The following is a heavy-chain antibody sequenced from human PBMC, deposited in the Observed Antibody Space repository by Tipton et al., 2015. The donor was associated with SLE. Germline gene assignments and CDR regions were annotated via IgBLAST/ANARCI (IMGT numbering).Heavy chain of an antibody. CDR2: ISSSSSYT. Sequence: SLRLSCAASGFTFSDYYMSWIRQAPGKGLEWVSYISSSSSYTNYADSVKGRFTISRDNAKNSLYLQMNSLRAEDTAVYYCARPSRYFDWSSPFDYWGQGTLVTVSS. V-gene: IGHV3-11*03. CDR3: ARPSRYFDWSSPFDY. CDR1: GFTFSDYY. J-gene: IGHJ4*02. D-gene: IGHD3-9*01.